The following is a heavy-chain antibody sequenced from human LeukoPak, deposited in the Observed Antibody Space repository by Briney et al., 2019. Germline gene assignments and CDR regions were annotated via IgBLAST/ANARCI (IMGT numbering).Heavy chain of an antibody. CDR1: GFTFSNYR. D-gene: IGHD3-22*01. J-gene: IGHJ3*02. V-gene: IGHV3-7*03. Sequence: GGSLRLSCAASGFTFSNYRMTWVRQAPGKGLEWVANIQPDGSEKYYVDYVKGRFTISRDNAKNSLYLQMNSLRAEDTAVYYCAKGIVVVISGNAFDIWGQGTMVTVSS. CDR2: IQPDGSEK. CDR3: AKGIVVVISGNAFDI.